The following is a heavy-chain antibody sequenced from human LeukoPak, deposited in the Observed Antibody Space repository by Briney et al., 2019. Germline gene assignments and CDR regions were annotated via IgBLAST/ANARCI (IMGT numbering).Heavy chain of an antibody. J-gene: IGHJ4*02. D-gene: IGHD6-6*01. CDR2: IIPILGIA. Sequence: SVKVSCKASGGTFSSYTISWVRQAPGQGLEWMGRIIPILGIANYAQKFQGRVTISADKSTSTACMELSSLRSEDTAVYYCATSSPSDYWGQGTLVTVSS. CDR1: GGTFSSYT. CDR3: ATSSPSDY. V-gene: IGHV1-69*02.